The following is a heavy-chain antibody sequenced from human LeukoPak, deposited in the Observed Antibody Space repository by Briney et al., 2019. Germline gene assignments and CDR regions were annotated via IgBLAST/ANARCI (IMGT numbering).Heavy chain of an antibody. CDR3: ARTTCSGGTCLVSFDS. J-gene: IGHJ4*02. Sequence: SQTLSLTCAISGDSVSSNSAAWNWIRQSPSRGLEWLGRTYYRSKWYNNYAVSVKSRITVNPDTSKNQFSLQLNSVTPEDTAVYYCARTTCSGGTCLVSFDSWGQGTPVTVSS. CDR1: GDSVSSNSAA. CDR2: TYYRSKWYN. V-gene: IGHV6-1*01. D-gene: IGHD2-15*01.